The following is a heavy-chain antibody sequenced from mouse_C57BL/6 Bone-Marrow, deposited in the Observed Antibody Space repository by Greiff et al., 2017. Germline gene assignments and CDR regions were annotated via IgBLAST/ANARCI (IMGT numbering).Heavy chain of an antibody. J-gene: IGHJ3*01. CDR1: GYPFTSSI. CDR3: ARGDYSNLAWFAY. D-gene: IGHD2-5*01. V-gene: IGHV1-85*01. CDR2: IYPRVGST. Sequence: VQLQESGPELVKPGPSVKLSSRASGYPFTSSIINWVKQRPGRGLGWIGWIYPRVGSTKCNEKYEGKATLTVDTSASTAYMELHSLTSEDSAVYFCARGDYSNLAWFAYWGQGTLVTVSA.